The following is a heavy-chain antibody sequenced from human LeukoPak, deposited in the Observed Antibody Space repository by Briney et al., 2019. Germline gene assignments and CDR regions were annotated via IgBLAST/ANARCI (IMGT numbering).Heavy chain of an antibody. D-gene: IGHD6-13*01. CDR3: AKDEKQQLVLGLDYFDY. Sequence: LSGGSLRLSCAASGFTFRSYAMSWVRQAPGKGLEWVSAISGSGGSAYYADSVKGRFTISRDNSKNTLYLQMNSLRAEDTAVYYCAKDEKQQLVLGLDYFDYWGQGTLVTVSS. CDR2: ISGSGGSA. CDR1: GFTFRSYA. J-gene: IGHJ4*02. V-gene: IGHV3-23*01.